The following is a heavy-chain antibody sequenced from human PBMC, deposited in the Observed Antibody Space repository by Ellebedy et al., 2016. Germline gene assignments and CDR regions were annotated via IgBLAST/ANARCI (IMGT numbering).Heavy chain of an antibody. CDR1: GFIFSRYG. CDR2: IWYDGSNK. J-gene: IGHJ4*02. V-gene: IGHV3-33*08. Sequence: GESLKISXAASGFIFSRYGMNWVRQAPGKGLEWVAVIWYDGSNKYYADSVKGRFTISRDNSKNTLYLQMNSLRAEDTALYYCAREGGIFGLDYWGQGTLVTVSS. D-gene: IGHD3-3*02. CDR3: AREGGIFGLDY.